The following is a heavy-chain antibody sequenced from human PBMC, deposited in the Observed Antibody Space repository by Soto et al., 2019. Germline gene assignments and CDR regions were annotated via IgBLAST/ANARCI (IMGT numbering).Heavy chain of an antibody. CDR3: ATLWGQD. D-gene: IGHD3-10*01. CDR2: IYYSGST. J-gene: IGHJ4*02. V-gene: IGHV4-39*01. Sequence: QLQLQESGPGLVKPSETLSLTCTDSGGSISSSSYYWGWIRQPPGKGLEWIGRIYYSGSTYYNPSLKSRVTISVDTSKNQFSLKLSSVTAADTVVYYCATLWGQDWGQETLVTVSS. CDR1: GGSISSSSYY.